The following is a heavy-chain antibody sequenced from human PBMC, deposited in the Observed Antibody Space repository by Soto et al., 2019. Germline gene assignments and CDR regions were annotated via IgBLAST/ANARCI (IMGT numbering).Heavy chain of an antibody. CDR2: ISYDGSNK. CDR3: AKDLGAVDMVRGGIPYYYGMDV. D-gene: IGHD3-10*01. J-gene: IGHJ6*02. Sequence: QVQLVESGGGVVQPGRSLRLSCAASGFTFSSYGMHWVRQAPGKGLEWVAVISYDGSNKYYADSVKGRFTISRDNSKNPLYLQMNSLRAEDTAVYYCAKDLGAVDMVRGGIPYYYGMDVWGQGTTVTVSS. V-gene: IGHV3-30*18. CDR1: GFTFSSYG.